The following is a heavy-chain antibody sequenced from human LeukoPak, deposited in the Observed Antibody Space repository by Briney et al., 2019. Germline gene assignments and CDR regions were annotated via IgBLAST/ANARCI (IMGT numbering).Heavy chain of an antibody. CDR2: ISSSSSYI. J-gene: IGHJ6*02. Sequence: GGSLRLSSAASGFTFSSYSMSWVRQAPGKGLEWVSSISSSSSYIYYADSVKGRFTISRDNAKNSLYLQMNSLRAEDTAVYYCARDRVFGRSHPYGMDVWGQGTTVTVSS. CDR1: GFTFSSYS. D-gene: IGHD2-15*01. V-gene: IGHV3-21*01. CDR3: ARDRVFGRSHPYGMDV.